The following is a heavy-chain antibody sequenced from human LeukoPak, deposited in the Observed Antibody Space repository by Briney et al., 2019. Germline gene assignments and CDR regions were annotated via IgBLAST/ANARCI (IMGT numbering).Heavy chain of an antibody. CDR2: IKQDGSGK. Sequence: GGSLRLSCAASGFTFSSYWMSWVRQAPGKGLEWVANIKQDGSGKYYVDSVKGRFTISRDNAKNSLYLQMNSLRAEDTAVYYCARAVSGYYYYYMDVWGKGTTVTVSS. D-gene: IGHD1-14*01. CDR3: ARAVSGYYYYYMDV. J-gene: IGHJ6*03. V-gene: IGHV3-7*01. CDR1: GFTFSSYW.